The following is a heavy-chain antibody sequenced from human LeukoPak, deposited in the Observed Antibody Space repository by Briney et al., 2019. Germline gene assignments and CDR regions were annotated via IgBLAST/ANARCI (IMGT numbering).Heavy chain of an antibody. D-gene: IGHD2-15*01. CDR3: AKDLCSGGSCYAFDI. V-gene: IGHV3-23*01. CDR2: ISGSGGST. J-gene: IGHJ3*02. Sequence: GGSLRLSCAASGFTFSSYAMSWVRQAPGKGLEWVLAISGSGGSTYYADSVKGRFTISRDNSKNTLYLQMNSLRAEDTAVYYCAKDLCSGGSCYAFDIWGQGTMVTVSS. CDR1: GFTFSSYA.